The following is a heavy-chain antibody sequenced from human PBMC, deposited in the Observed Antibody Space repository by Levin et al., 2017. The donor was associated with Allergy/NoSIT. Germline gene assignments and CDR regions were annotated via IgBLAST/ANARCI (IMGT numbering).Heavy chain of an antibody. J-gene: IGHJ6*02. Sequence: SETLSLTCTVSGVSISSYYWSWIRQPPGKGLEWIGYISYSGSTNYNPSLKSRVTISVDTSKNQFSLKLYSVTAADTAGYYCARVRTVVSNTVYYYRVDGWGQGTKDTVS. CDR2: ISYSGST. CDR1: GVSISSYY. D-gene: IGHD4-23*01. V-gene: IGHV4-59*01. CDR3: ARVRTVVSNTVYYYRVDG.